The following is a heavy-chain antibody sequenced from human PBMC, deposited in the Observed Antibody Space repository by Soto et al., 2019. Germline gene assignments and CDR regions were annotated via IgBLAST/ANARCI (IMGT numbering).Heavy chain of an antibody. V-gene: IGHV3-33*01. CDR2: IWYDGSNK. D-gene: IGHD2-21*02. CDR1: GFTFSSYG. Sequence: GGSLRLSCAVSGFTFSSYGMHWVRQAPGKGLEWVAVIWYDGSNKYYADSVKGRFTISRDNSKSTLYLQMNSLRAEDTAVYYCAREAALYCGGDCPAPKGYFDLWGRGTLVTVSS. J-gene: IGHJ2*01. CDR3: AREAALYCGGDCPAPKGYFDL.